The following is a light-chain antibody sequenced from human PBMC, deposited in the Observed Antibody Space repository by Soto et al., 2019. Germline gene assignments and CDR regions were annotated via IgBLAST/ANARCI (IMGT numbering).Light chain of an antibody. CDR3: QSYDSSLRVYVV. J-gene: IGLJ2*01. V-gene: IGLV1-40*01. CDR1: SANIGAGYD. Sequence: QAVLTQPPSVSGAPGQTITISCTGSSANIGAGYDVHWYHQFPGTAPKLLIHGNNDRPSGVSDRFSASKSGTSASLAITGLQAEDEADYYCQSYDSSLRVYVVFCGGTQLTVL. CDR2: GNN.